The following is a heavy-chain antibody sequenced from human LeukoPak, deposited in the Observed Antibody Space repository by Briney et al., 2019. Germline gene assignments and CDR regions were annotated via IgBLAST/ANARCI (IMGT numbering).Heavy chain of an antibody. Sequence: ASVKVSCKASGYTFTSYYMHWVRQAPGQGLEWMGIINPSGGSTSYAQKFQGRVTMTRDTSTSTVYMELSSLRSEDTAVYYCARAENYDFWSGFYYFDYWGQGTLVTVSS. CDR1: GYTFTSYY. J-gene: IGHJ4*02. CDR2: INPSGGST. D-gene: IGHD3-3*01. CDR3: ARAENYDFWSGFYYFDY. V-gene: IGHV1-46*01.